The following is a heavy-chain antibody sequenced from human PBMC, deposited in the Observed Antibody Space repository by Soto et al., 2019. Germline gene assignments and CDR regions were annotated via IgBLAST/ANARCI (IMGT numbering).Heavy chain of an antibody. CDR3: PKDARCYSCGE. CDR2: IRFGGST. J-gene: IGHJ4*02. Sequence: QLQLQESGPGLVKPSETLSLTCAVSGGTISSSNFYWGWFRQPPGKGLVWIGSIRFGGSTYYSPSLESRITISVDTSKHQFSLNVSYVTAADTAVYYGPKDARCYSCGEWGQGALVTVSS. V-gene: IGHV4-39*01. CDR1: GGTISSSNFY. D-gene: IGHD2-15*01.